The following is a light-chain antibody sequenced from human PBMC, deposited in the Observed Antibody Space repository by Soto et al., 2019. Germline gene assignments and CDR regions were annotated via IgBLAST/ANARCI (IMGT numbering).Light chain of an antibody. CDR2: DAS. CDR1: QSVSTF. Sequence: EIVLTQSPATLSLSPGERATLSCRASQSVSTFLAWYQHKPGQAPRLLIYDASNRATGIPDRFRGSGSGTDFTLTISSLEPEDFALYYCQQGTDWPPGTFGQGTKVGIK. J-gene: IGKJ1*01. CDR3: QQGTDWPPGT. V-gene: IGKV3-11*01.